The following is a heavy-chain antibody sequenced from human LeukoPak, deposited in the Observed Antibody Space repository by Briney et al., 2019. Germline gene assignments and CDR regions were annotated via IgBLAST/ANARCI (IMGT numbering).Heavy chain of an antibody. CDR3: ARGQPITVPNIVGATGGWFDP. CDR2: IYYSGTT. J-gene: IGHJ5*02. V-gene: IGHV4-59*01. D-gene: IGHD1-26*01. CDR1: GDSMSYYY. Sequence: SETLSLTCTVSGDSMSYYYWCWIRQSPGRGLEWIGYIYYSGTTNYNPSLKSRVTISVDTSKKQFSLKLSSVTAADTAVYYCARGQPITVPNIVGATGGWFDPWGQGTLVTVSS.